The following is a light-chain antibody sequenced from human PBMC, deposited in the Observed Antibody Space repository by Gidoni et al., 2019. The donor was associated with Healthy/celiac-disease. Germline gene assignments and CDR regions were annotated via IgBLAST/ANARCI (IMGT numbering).Light chain of an antibody. J-gene: IGKJ4*01. Sequence: EIVFTQSPATLSLSPGERATLSCRASQSVSSYLAWYQQKPGQAPRRLIYDASNRATGIPARFSGSGSGTDFTLTISSLEPEDFAVYYCQQRSNWPPVTFXGXTKVEIK. CDR2: DAS. CDR3: QQRSNWPPVT. V-gene: IGKV3-11*01. CDR1: QSVSSY.